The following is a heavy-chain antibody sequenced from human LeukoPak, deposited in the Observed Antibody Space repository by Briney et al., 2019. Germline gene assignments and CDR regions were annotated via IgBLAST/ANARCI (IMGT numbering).Heavy chain of an antibody. J-gene: IGHJ1*01. CDR1: GGSISSYY. Sequence: SETLSLTCTVSGGSISSYYWSWIRQPPGKGLEWIGYIYYSGSTNYNPSLKSRVTISVDTSKNQFSLKLSSVTAADTAVYYCARDGYSSGWNLEYFQHWGQGTLVIVSS. D-gene: IGHD6-19*01. V-gene: IGHV4-59*01. CDR3: ARDGYSSGWNLEYFQH. CDR2: IYYSGST.